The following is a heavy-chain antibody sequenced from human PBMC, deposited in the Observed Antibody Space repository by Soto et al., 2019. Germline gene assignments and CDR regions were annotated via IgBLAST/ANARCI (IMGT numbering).Heavy chain of an antibody. V-gene: IGHV3-13*01. Sequence: PGGSLRLSCAASGFTFSSYDMHWVRQATGKGLEWVSAIGTAGDTYYPGSVKGRFTISRENAKNFLYLQMNSLRAEDTAVYYCEIGYYYESSGRNDAFDIWGQGTMVTVSS. J-gene: IGHJ3*02. D-gene: IGHD3-22*01. CDR1: GFTFSSYD. CDR2: IGTAGDT. CDR3: EIGYYYESSGRNDAFDI.